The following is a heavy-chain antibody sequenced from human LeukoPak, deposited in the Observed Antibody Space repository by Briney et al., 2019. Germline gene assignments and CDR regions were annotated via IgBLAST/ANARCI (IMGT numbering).Heavy chain of an antibody. V-gene: IGHV4-39*01. Sequence: SETLSLTCTVSGASISSSTYYWGWIRQPPGKGLEWIGSIYFSGSTYYNPSLKSRVTISVDTSKNQFSLKLSSVTAADTAVYYCARHSLRLYYYDSRTRTQNFDYWGQGTLVTVSS. CDR2: IYFSGST. CDR1: GASISSSTYY. CDR3: ARHSLRLYYYDSRTRTQNFDY. D-gene: IGHD3-22*01. J-gene: IGHJ4*02.